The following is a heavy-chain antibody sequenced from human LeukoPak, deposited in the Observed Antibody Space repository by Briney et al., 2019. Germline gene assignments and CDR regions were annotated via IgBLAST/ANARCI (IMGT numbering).Heavy chain of an antibody. Sequence: GGSLRLSCAASGFTFSNAWMSWVRQAPGKGLEWVGRIKSKTDGGTTDYAAPVKGRFTISRDDSKNTLYLQMSSLKTEDTAVYYCITIAARVYFDYWGQGTLVTVSS. CDR3: ITIAARVYFDY. D-gene: IGHD6-6*01. J-gene: IGHJ4*02. CDR1: GFTFSNAW. V-gene: IGHV3-15*01. CDR2: IKSKTDGGTT.